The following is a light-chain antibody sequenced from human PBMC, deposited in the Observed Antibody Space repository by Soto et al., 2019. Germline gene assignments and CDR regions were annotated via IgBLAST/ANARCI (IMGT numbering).Light chain of an antibody. CDR3: QQYKSYSPT. J-gene: IGKJ1*01. CDR1: QSISSY. Sequence: DIQMTQSPSSLSASVGDRVTITCRASQSISSYLNWYQQKPGKAPKLLIYDASNLESGVPSRFSGSGSGTEFTLTISSLQPDDFATYYCQQYKSYSPTFGQGTKVDIK. CDR2: DAS. V-gene: IGKV1-5*01.